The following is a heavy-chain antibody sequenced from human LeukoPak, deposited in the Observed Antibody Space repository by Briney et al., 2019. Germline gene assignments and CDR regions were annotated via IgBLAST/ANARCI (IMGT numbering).Heavy chain of an antibody. D-gene: IGHD5-12*01. Sequence: SVTLSLTCTVSGVSVSTDDWWTWVRQPPKKGLEWIGEIFHAGSTNYNPSLKSRVTIFLDESRNQFSLELTSVTAADTAMYYCARWRAFTGYDFWGQGVLVTVSS. V-gene: IGHV4-4*02. CDR3: ARWRAFTGYDF. CDR1: GVSVSTDDW. J-gene: IGHJ4*02. CDR2: IFHAGST.